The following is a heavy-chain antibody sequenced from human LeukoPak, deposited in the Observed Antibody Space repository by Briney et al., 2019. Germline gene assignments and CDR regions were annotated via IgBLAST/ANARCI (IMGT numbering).Heavy chain of an antibody. D-gene: IGHD3-22*01. Sequence: ASVKVSCKASGYTFTSYGISWVRQAPGQGLEWMGWISAYNGNTNHAQKLQGRVTMTTDTSTSTAYMELRSLRSDDTAVYYCARDYTAGYYDSSDIIAYWGQGTLVTVSS. J-gene: IGHJ4*02. CDR2: ISAYNGNT. CDR1: GYTFTSYG. CDR3: ARDYTAGYYDSSDIIAY. V-gene: IGHV1-18*01.